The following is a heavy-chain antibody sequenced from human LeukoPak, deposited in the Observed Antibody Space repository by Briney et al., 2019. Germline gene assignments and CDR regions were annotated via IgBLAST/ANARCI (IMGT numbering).Heavy chain of an antibody. Sequence: GGSLRLSCAASGSTFRTYAMTWVRQAPGKGLEWGSVIFNSGTSTYYADSVKGRFTISRANSKNTLHLQMSSLRAEDTAVYYCAKDMYGDFGGVDYWGQGTLVTVSS. V-gene: IGHV3-23*01. CDR3: AKDMYGDFGGVDY. CDR1: GSTFRTYA. D-gene: IGHD4-17*01. CDR2: IFNSGTST. J-gene: IGHJ4*02.